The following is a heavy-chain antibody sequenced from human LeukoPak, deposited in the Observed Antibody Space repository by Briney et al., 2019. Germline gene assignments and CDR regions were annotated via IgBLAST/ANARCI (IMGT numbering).Heavy chain of an antibody. V-gene: IGHV4-59*01. D-gene: IGHD7-27*01. J-gene: IGHJ4*02. CDR2: IYYSGST. CDR1: GGSISSYY. CDR3: ARDSGELGIEY. Sequence: PSETLSLTCTVSGGSISSYYWSWIRQPPGKGLEWIGYIYYSGSTNYNPSVKSRVTISVDTSKNQFSLKLSSVTAADTAVYYCARDSGELGIEYWGQGTLVTVSS.